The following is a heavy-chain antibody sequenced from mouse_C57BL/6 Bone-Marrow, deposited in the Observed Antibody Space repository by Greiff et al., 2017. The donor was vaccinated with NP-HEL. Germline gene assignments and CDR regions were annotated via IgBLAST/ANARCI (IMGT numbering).Heavy chain of an antibody. CDR2: IYPRSGNT. CDR1: GYTFTSYG. CDR3: ARRYYGSRWYFDV. V-gene: IGHV1-81*01. D-gene: IGHD1-1*01. J-gene: IGHJ1*03. Sequence: QVHVKQSGAELARPGASVKLSCKASGYTFTSYGISWVKQRTGQGLEWIGEIYPRSGNTYYNEKFKGKATLTADKSSSTAYMELRSLTSEDSAVYFCARRYYGSRWYFDVWGTGTTVTVSS.